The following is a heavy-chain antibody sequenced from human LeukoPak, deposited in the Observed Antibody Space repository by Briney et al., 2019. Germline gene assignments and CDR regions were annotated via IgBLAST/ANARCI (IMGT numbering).Heavy chain of an antibody. CDR2: INPSSGDT. CDR1: GYTFTDYY. J-gene: IGHJ4*02. Sequence: GASVKVSCKASGYTFTDYYMHWVRQAPGQGLEWMGWINPSSGDTLYAQNIQGRVTLTRDTSISTAYLELSGLRSDDTAVYYCARGRELGGPTSNPLHDYWGQGTLVTVSS. CDR3: ARGRELGGPTSNPLHDY. D-gene: IGHD3-10*01. V-gene: IGHV1-2*02.